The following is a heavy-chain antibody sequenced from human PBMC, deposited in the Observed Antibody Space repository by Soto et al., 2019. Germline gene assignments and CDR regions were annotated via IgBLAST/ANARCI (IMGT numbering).Heavy chain of an antibody. D-gene: IGHD3-3*01. CDR1: GFTFSSYA. J-gene: IGHJ6*03. CDR3: AKFIACNWSGYYDTYI. Sequence: HPVWSLRLSCAAAGFTFSSYAMSWVRQAPGKGLEWVSAISGSGGSTYYADSVKGRFTISRDNSMNALYLQMTSLRAEATAVYYCAKFIACNWSGYYDTYICCQGTTVTVS. CDR2: ISGSGGST. V-gene: IGHV3-23*01.